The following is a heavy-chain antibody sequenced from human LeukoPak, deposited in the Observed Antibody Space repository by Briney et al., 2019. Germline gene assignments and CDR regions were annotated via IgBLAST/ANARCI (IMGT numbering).Heavy chain of an antibody. CDR3: AKEGRSLQTY. V-gene: IGHV3-7*03. Sequence: GSLGLSCAASGFMVRSNWMSLVRLAPGKGLEWVANIKEDGTETYYVDSVKGRFTISRDNAKNSLYLQMNSLRVEDTAVYYCAKEGRSLQTYWGQGTLVTVSS. CDR2: IKEDGTET. J-gene: IGHJ4*02. D-gene: IGHD5-24*01. CDR1: GFMVRSNW.